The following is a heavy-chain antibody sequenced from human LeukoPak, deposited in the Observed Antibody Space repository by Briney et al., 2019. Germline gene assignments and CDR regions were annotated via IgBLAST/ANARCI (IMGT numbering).Heavy chain of an antibody. CDR3: ARDSVAGYEVYFDY. J-gene: IGHJ4*02. Sequence: GGSLRLSCVASGFPFSSYWMTWVRQAPGKGLEWVANIKQDGSKKSYVDSVKGRFTISRDNAKYSLYLQMNSLRAEDTAVYYCARDSVAGYEVYFDYWGQGTLVTVSS. D-gene: IGHD5-12*01. V-gene: IGHV3-7*01. CDR1: GFPFSSYW. CDR2: IKQDGSKK.